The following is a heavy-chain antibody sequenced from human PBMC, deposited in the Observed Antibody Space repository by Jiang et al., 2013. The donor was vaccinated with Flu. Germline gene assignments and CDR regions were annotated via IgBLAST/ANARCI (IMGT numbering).Heavy chain of an antibody. CDR3: ARAASVWELLTIFDY. CDR2: TYYRSKWYN. Sequence: QTLSLTSCHSPGTSVSSNSAAWNWIRQSPSRGLEWLGRTYYRSKWYNDYAVSVKSRITINPDTSKNQFSLQLNSVTPEDTAVYYCARAASVWELLTIFDYWGQGTLVTVSS. CDR1: GTSVSSNSAA. V-gene: IGHV6-1*01. J-gene: IGHJ4*02. D-gene: IGHD1-26*01.